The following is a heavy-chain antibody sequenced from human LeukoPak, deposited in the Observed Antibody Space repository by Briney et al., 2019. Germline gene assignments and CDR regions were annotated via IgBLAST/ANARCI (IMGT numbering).Heavy chain of an antibody. CDR1: GYTFTGYY. Sequence: ASVKVSCKASGYTFTGYYMHWVRQAPGQGLEWMGWINPNSGGTNYAQKFQGRVTMNRDTSISTAYMELSRLRSDDTAVYYCARGAQYYDYVWGSYRNYYYYMDVWGKGTTVTVSS. J-gene: IGHJ6*03. D-gene: IGHD3-16*02. V-gene: IGHV1-2*02. CDR3: ARGAQYYDYVWGSYRNYYYYMDV. CDR2: INPNSGGT.